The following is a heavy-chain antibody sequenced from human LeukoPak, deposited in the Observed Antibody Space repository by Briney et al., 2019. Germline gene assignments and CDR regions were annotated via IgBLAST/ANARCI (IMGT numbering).Heavy chain of an antibody. D-gene: IGHD2-15*01. V-gene: IGHV4-59*01. CDR1: GGSISSYY. Sequence: SETLSLTCTVSGGSISSYYWSWIRQPPGKGLEWIGYIYYSGSTNYNPSLQSRVTISVATSKNQFSLKLSSVTAADTALYYCARDRASAGGFDYWGQGTLVTVSS. J-gene: IGHJ4*02. CDR2: IYYSGST. CDR3: ARDRASAGGFDY.